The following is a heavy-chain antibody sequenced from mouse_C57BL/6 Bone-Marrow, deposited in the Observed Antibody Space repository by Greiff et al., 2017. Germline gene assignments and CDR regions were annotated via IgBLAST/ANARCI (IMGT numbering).Heavy chain of an antibody. CDR1: GYTFTSYW. CDR2: INPSNGGT. D-gene: IGHD1-1*01. V-gene: IGHV1-53*01. J-gene: IGHJ4*01. CDR3: ARGGATVVAPAMDY. Sequence: QVQLQQPGTELVKPGASVKLSCKASGYTFTSYWMPWVKQRPGQGFEWIGNINPSNGGTNYNEKFKSKATLTVDKSSSTAYVQLSSLTSEDSAVYFCARGGATVVAPAMDYWGQGTSVTVSS.